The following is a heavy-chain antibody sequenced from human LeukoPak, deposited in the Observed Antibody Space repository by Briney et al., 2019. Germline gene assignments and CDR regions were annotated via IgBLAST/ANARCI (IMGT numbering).Heavy chain of an antibody. CDR3: ARQYYDYVWGSYRYNYYFDY. J-gene: IGHJ4*02. V-gene: IGHV4-59*08. Sequence: SETLSLTCTVSGGSISSYYWSWIRQPPGKGLEWLGYIYYSGSTNYNPSLKSRVTISVDTSMNQFSLKLSSVTAADTAVYYCARQYYDYVWGSYRYNYYFDYWGQGTLVTVSS. CDR2: IYYSGST. CDR1: GGSISSYY. D-gene: IGHD3-16*02.